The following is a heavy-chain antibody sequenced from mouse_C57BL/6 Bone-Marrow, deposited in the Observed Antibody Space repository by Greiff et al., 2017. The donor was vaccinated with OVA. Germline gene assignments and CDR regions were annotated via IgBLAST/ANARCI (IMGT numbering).Heavy chain of an antibody. CDR2: ISYDGSN. V-gene: IGHV3-6*01. J-gene: IGHJ2*01. CDR3: AIITTVAY. Sequence: EVKLMESGPGLVKPSQSLSLTCSVTGYSITSGYYWNWIRQFPGNKLEWMGYISYDGSNNYNPSLKNRISITRDTSKNQFFLKLNSVTTEDTATYYCAIITTVAYWGQGTTLTVSS. D-gene: IGHD1-1*01. CDR1: GYSITSGYY.